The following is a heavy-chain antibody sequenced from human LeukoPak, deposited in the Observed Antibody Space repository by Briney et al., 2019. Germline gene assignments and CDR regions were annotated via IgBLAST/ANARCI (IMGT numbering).Heavy chain of an antibody. D-gene: IGHD3-22*01. V-gene: IGHV1-69*02. J-gene: IGHJ4*02. Sequence: SVKVSCKASGGAFSSYTISWVRQAPGQGLEWMGRIIPILGIANYAQKFQGRVTITADKSTSTAYMELSSLRSEDTAVYYCARGVSSYYDSSGYRPLDYWGQGTLVTVSS. CDR3: ARGVSSYYDSSGYRPLDY. CDR1: GGAFSSYT. CDR2: IIPILGIA.